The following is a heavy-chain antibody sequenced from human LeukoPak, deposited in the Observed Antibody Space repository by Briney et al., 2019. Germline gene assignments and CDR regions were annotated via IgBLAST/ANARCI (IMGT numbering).Heavy chain of an antibody. Sequence: PGGSLGLSCAASGFTFSSYSMNWVRQAPGKGLEWVSYISSSSSTIYYADSVKGRFTISRDNAKNSLYLQMNSLRAEDTAVYYCARDPRGYGRNYFDYWGQGTLVTVSS. CDR1: GFTFSSYS. J-gene: IGHJ4*02. D-gene: IGHD5-18*01. V-gene: IGHV3-48*04. CDR3: ARDPRGYGRNYFDY. CDR2: ISSSSSTI.